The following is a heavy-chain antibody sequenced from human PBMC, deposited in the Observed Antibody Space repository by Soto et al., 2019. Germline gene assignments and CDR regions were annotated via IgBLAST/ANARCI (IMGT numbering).Heavy chain of an antibody. Sequence: QVQLVQSGPEVKKPGASVTVSCKTSGYTFTDHGIDWVRQAPGQGLEWVGWVSSYNGNTNYAYNLKDRVIMTTDASTSTAYTELRGLRSDDTAVYYCAREVEGSYSPADFWGQGTPVTVSS. D-gene: IGHD3-10*01. J-gene: IGHJ4*02. CDR2: VSSYNGNT. CDR1: GYTFTDHG. V-gene: IGHV1-18*01. CDR3: AREVEGSYSPADF.